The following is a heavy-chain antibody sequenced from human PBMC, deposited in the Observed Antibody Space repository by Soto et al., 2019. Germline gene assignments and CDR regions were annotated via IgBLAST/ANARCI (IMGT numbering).Heavy chain of an antibody. CDR1: GFTFSSYW. CDR3: ARESGGDFWSGYSPDY. Sequence: EVQLVESGGGLVQPGGSLRLSCAASGFTFSSYWMSWVRQAPGKGLEWVANIKQDGSEQYYVDSVKGRFTISRDNAKNSLYLQMNSLRAEDTAVYYCARESGGDFWSGYSPDYWGQGTLVTVSS. J-gene: IGHJ4*02. CDR2: IKQDGSEQ. V-gene: IGHV3-7*01. D-gene: IGHD3-3*01.